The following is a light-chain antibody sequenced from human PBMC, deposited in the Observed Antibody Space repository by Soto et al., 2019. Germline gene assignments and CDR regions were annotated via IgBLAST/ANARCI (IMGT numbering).Light chain of an antibody. J-gene: IGKJ3*01. V-gene: IGKV1-39*01. CDR1: QDISSY. CDR2: AAS. CDR3: QQTYSTLFT. Sequence: DIQMTQSPSSLSASVGDSVTITCRASQDISSYLNWYQQKPGKAPKLLIYAASTLHSGVPSRFSGSESGTDFTLNISTLPTEDFATYYCQQTYSTLFTFGPGTKVDFK.